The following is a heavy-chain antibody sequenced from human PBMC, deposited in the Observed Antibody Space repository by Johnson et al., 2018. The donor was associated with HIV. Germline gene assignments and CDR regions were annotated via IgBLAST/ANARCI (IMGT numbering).Heavy chain of an antibody. J-gene: IGHJ3*02. Sequence: VQLVESGGGLVQPGGSLRLSCAASGFTFDDYGMSWVRQAPGKGLEWGYGINWNGGSTGYADAVKGRFTISRDNAKNSLYVQMNGLRGEDTAVYFCARVSYGGSYFSWGYNHRKKNENDFDIWGQGTMVTVSS. V-gene: IGHV3-20*04. CDR2: INWNGGST. D-gene: IGHD1-26*01. CDR3: ARVSYGGSYFSWGYNHRKKNENDFDI. CDR1: GFTFDDYG.